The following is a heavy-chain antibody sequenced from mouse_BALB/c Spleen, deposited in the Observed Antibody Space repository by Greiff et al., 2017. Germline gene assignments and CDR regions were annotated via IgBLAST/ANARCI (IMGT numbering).Heavy chain of an antibody. J-gene: IGHJ4*01. CDR2: ISDGGSYT. D-gene: IGHD4-1*01. V-gene: IGHV5-4*02. Sequence: EVNVVESGGGLVKPGGSLKLSCAASGFTFSDYYMYWVRQTPEKRLEWVATISDGGSYTYYPDSVKGRFTISRDNAKNNLYLQMSSLKSEDTAMYYCARANWDAMDYWGQGTSVTVSS. CDR1: GFTFSDYY. CDR3: ARANWDAMDY.